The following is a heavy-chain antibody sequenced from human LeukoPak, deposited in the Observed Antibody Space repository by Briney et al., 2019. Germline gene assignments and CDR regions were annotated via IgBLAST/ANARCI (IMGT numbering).Heavy chain of an antibody. CDR1: GFTFSSYG. CDR3: ARDSRNWNYYYGMDV. CDR2: IWYDGSNK. J-gene: IGHJ6*04. Sequence: PGRSLRLSCAAPGFTFSSYGMHWVRQAPGKGLEWVAVIWYDGSNKYYADSVKGRFTISRDNSKNTLYLQMNSLRAEDTAVYYCARDSRNWNYYYGMDVWGKGTTVTVSS. V-gene: IGHV3-33*01. D-gene: IGHD1-1*01.